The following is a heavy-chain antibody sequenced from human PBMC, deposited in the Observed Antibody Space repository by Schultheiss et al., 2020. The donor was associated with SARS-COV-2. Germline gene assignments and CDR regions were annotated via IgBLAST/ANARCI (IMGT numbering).Heavy chain of an antibody. V-gene: IGHV1-18*01. J-gene: IGHJ4*02. Sequence: ASVKVSCKASGYTFTSYGISWVRQAPGQGLEWMGWISAYNGNTNYAQKLQGRVTMTTDTSTSTAYMELRSLRSDDTAVYYCARARWYDFWSGYYKVYFDYWGQGTLVTVSS. CDR3: ARARWYDFWSGYYKVYFDY. CDR1: GYTFTSYG. D-gene: IGHD3-3*01. CDR2: ISAYNGNT.